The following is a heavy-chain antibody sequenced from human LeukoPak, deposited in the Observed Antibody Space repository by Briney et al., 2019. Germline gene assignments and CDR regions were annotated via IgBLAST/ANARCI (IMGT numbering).Heavy chain of an antibody. CDR1: GYTFTSYY. CDR3: ARDVRKSHYDSSGYYFHVAKYFQH. V-gene: IGHV1-46*01. D-gene: IGHD3-22*01. Sequence: GASVKVSCKASGYTFTSYYMHWVRQAPGQGLEWMGIINPSGGSTSYAQKFQGRVTMTRDMSTSTVYMELSSLRSEDTAVYYCARDVRKSHYDSSGYYFHVAKYFQHWGQGTLVTVSS. CDR2: INPSGGST. J-gene: IGHJ1*01.